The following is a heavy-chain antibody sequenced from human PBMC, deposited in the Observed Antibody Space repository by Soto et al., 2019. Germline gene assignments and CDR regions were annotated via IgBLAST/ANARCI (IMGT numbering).Heavy chain of an antibody. J-gene: IGHJ3*02. CDR3: ARDLSDYGDGSDAFDI. V-gene: IGHV3-33*01. D-gene: IGHD4-17*01. CDR1: GFIFSSYG. CDR2: IWYDGSNK. Sequence: GGSLRLSCAASGFIFSSYGMHWVRQAPGKGLEWVAVIWYDGSNKYYADSVKGRFTISRDNSKNTLYLQMNSLRAEDTAVYYCARDLSDYGDGSDAFDIWGQGTMVTVSS.